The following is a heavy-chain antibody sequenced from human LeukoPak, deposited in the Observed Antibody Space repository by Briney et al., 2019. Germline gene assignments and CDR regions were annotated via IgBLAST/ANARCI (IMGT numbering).Heavy chain of an antibody. CDR1: GFTFSSYA. Sequence: GGSLRLSCAASGFTFSSYAMSWVRQAPGKGLEWVSAISGSGGSTYYADSVKGRFTISRDNSKSTLYLQMNSLRAEDTAVYYCAKAGYWYYDSSGIDYWGQGTLVTVSS. CDR2: ISGSGGST. CDR3: AKAGYWYYDSSGIDY. J-gene: IGHJ4*02. D-gene: IGHD3-22*01. V-gene: IGHV3-23*01.